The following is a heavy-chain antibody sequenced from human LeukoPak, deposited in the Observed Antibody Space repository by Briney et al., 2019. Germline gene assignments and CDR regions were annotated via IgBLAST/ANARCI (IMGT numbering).Heavy chain of an antibody. CDR1: GFTFSSYE. D-gene: IGHD2-2*01. CDR2: ISSSGSTI. J-gene: IGHJ6*04. Sequence: PGGSLRLSCAASGFTFSSYEMNWVRQAPGKGLEWVSYISSSGSTIYYADSVKGRFTISRDNAKNSLYLQMNSLRAEDTAVYYCARDDCSSTSCYAQYGMDVWGKGTTVTVSS. CDR3: ARDDCSSTSCYAQYGMDV. V-gene: IGHV3-48*03.